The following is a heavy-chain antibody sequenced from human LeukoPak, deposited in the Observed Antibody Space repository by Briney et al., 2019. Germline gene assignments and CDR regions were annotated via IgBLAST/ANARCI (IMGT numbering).Heavy chain of an antibody. CDR1: GGSISSSSYY. Sequence: PSETLSLTCTVSGGSISSSSYYWGWIRQPPGKGLEWIGSIYYSGSTYYNPSLKSRVTISVDTSKNQFSLKLSSVTAADTAVYYCARGKGLRYFDWLFKDYFGYWGQGTLVTVSS. V-gene: IGHV4-39*07. CDR2: IYYSGST. CDR3: ARGKGLRYFDWLFKDYFGY. D-gene: IGHD3-9*01. J-gene: IGHJ4*02.